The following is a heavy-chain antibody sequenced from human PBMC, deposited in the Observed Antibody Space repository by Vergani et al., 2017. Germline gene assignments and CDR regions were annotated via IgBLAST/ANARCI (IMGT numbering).Heavy chain of an antibody. V-gene: IGHV3-23*01. CDR2: ISGSGGST. Sequence: EVQLLESGGGLVQPGGSLRLSCAASGFTFSSYAMSWVRQAPGKGLEWVSAISGSGGSTYYADSVKGRCTISRDNSKNTLYLQMNSLRAEDTAVYYCAKDFEYYYDSSGWDYYYYMDVWGKGTTVTVSS. CDR3: AKDFEYYYDSSGWDYYYYMDV. CDR1: GFTFSSYA. D-gene: IGHD3-22*01. J-gene: IGHJ6*03.